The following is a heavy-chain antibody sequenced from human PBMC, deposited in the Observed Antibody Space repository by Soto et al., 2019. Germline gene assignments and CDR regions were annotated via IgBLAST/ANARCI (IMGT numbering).Heavy chain of an antibody. V-gene: IGHV3-74*01. CDR2: INSDGSST. CDR1: GFTFSSYW. Sequence: GGSLRLSCAASGFTFSSYWMHWVRQAPGKGLVWVSRINSDGSSTSYADSVKGRFTISRDNAKNTLYLQMNSLRAEDTAVYYCAREGYSTLPVDYWGQGTLVTVSS. CDR3: AREGYSTLPVDY. J-gene: IGHJ4*02. D-gene: IGHD6-13*01.